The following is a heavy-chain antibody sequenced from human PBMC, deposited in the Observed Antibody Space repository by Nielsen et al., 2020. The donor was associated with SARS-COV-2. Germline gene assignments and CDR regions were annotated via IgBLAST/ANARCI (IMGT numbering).Heavy chain of an antibody. CDR1: GYTFTNYY. J-gene: IGHJ4*02. V-gene: IGHV1-46*01. Sequence: ASVKVSCKASGYTFTNYYMHWVRQAPGQGLEWMGIINTSDGSTTYAQKFQGRVTMTRDTSTRTVYMELRSLRSEDTAVYYCARGIVGDYWGQGTLVTVSS. CDR3: ARGIVGDY. D-gene: IGHD1-26*01. CDR2: INTSDGST.